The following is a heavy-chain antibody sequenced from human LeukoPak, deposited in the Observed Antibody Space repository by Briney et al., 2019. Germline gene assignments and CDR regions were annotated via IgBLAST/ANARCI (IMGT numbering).Heavy chain of an antibody. CDR2: ISWNSGSI. CDR1: GFTFDDYA. CDR3: AKDRFAMVIGAYYFDY. D-gene: IGHD5-18*01. Sequence: GRSLRLSCAASGFTFDDYAMHWVRQAPGKGLEWVSGISWNSGSIGYADSVKGRFTISRDNAKNSLYLQMNSLRAEDTALYYCAKDRFAMVIGAYYFDYWGQGTLVTVSS. J-gene: IGHJ4*02. V-gene: IGHV3-9*01.